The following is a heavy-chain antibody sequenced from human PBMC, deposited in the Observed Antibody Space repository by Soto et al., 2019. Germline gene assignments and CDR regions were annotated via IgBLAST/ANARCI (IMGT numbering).Heavy chain of an antibody. CDR3: ARRYCISTSCFDAFDI. J-gene: IGHJ3*02. CDR1: GGSISGGAYY. CDR2: IYHSGNT. Sequence: QVQLQESGPGLVKPSQTLSLTCSVSGGSISGGAYYWSWIRQHPGKGLEWIGYIYHSGNTYYNPSLKSRITMSVDTSTNQFSLKLSSVTTADTAVYYCARRYCISTSCFDAFDIWGQGTMVTVSS. V-gene: IGHV4-31*03. D-gene: IGHD2-2*01.